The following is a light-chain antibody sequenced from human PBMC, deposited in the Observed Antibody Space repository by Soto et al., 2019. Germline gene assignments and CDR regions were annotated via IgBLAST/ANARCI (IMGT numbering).Light chain of an antibody. CDR2: DAS. V-gene: IGKV3-11*01. CDR3: QQRSNWPLT. CDR1: QSVSIY. Sequence: MVLTLSPATLSLSPGERATLSCRASQSVSIYLAWYQQKPGQAPRLLIYDASNRATSIPARFSGSGSGTDFTLTISSPEPEDFAVYYCQQRSNWPLTFGGGTKVDIK. J-gene: IGKJ4*01.